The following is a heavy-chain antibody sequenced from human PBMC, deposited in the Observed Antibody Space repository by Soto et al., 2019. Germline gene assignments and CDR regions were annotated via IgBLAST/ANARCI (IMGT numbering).Heavy chain of an antibody. D-gene: IGHD6-19*01. CDR3: ATAGYSSGWPFDY. CDR1: GFTVSSNY. Sequence: ESGGGLIQPGGSLRLSCAASGFTVSSNYMSWVRQAPGKGLEWVSVIYSGGSTYYADSVKGRFTISRDNSKNTLYLQMNSLRAEDTAVYYCATAGYSSGWPFDYWGQGTLVTVSS. J-gene: IGHJ4*02. CDR2: IYSGGST. V-gene: IGHV3-53*01.